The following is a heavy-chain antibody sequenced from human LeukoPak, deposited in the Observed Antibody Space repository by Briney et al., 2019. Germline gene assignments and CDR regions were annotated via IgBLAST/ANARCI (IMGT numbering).Heavy chain of an antibody. D-gene: IGHD4-23*01. J-gene: IGHJ6*03. CDR2: ISAYNGNT. CDR3: ARDATTVVTPSYYYYMDV. CDR1: GGTFSSYA. Sequence: GASVKVSCKASGGTFSSYAISWVRQAPGRGLEWMGWISAYNGNTNYAQKLQGRVTMTTDTSTSTAYMELRSLRSDDTAVYYCARDATTVVTPSYYYYMDVWGKGTTVTVSS. V-gene: IGHV1-18*01.